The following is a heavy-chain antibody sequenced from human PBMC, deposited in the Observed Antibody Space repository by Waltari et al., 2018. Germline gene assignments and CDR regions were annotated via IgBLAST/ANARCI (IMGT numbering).Heavy chain of an antibody. CDR2: IYTSGST. D-gene: IGHD4-17*01. CDR1: GGSISSGSYY. Sequence: QVQLQESGPGLVKPSQTLSLPCTVSGGSISSGSYYWSWIRQPAGKGLEWIGRIYTSGSTNYNPSLKSRVTISVDTSKNQFSLKLSSVTAADTAVYYCAREFYGDYPYWYFDLWGRGTLVTVSS. J-gene: IGHJ2*01. CDR3: AREFYGDYPYWYFDL. V-gene: IGHV4-61*02.